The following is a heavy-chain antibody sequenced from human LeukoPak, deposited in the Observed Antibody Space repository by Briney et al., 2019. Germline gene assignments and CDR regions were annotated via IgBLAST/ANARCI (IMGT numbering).Heavy chain of an antibody. CDR2: IYYSGST. J-gene: IGHJ6*03. CDR1: GGSISSSSYY. CDR3: ARVSYYYYYMDV. Sequence: SETLSLTCTVSGGSISSSSYYWGWIRQPPGKGLEWIGSIYYSGSTYYNPSLKSRVTISVDTSKNQFSLKLSSVTAADTAVYYCARVSYYYYYMDVWGKGTTVTVSS. V-gene: IGHV4-39*01.